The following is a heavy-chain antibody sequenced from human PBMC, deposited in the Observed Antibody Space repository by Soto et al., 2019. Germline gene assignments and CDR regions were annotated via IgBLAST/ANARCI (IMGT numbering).Heavy chain of an antibody. J-gene: IGHJ6*03. D-gene: IGHD3-3*01. CDR2: IYYSGST. CDR3: ARVKRQDYDFWSGYYKEYYYYYMDV. Sequence: SETLSLTCTVSGGSISSYYWSWIRQPPGKGLEWIGYIYYSGSTNYNPSLKSRVTISVDTSKNQFSLKLSSVTAADTAVYYCARVKRQDYDFWSGYYKEYYYYYMDVWGKGTTVTVSS. CDR1: GGSISSYY. V-gene: IGHV4-59*08.